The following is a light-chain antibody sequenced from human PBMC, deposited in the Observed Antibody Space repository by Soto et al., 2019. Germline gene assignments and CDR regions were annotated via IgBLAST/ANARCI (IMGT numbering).Light chain of an antibody. J-gene: IGKJ1*01. CDR2: DAS. CDR3: QQYSSYSWT. CDR1: QSISSW. V-gene: IGKV1-5*01. Sequence: DIQMTQSPSTLSASVGDRVTITCRASQSISSWLAWYQQKPGKAPKVLIYDASSLESGVPSRFSGSGSGTEFTLTISSLQPDDFATYYCQQYSSYSWTFGQGTKVEIK.